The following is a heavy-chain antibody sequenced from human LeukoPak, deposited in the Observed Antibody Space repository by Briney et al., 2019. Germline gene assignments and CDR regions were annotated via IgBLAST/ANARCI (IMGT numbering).Heavy chain of an antibody. V-gene: IGHV4-59*12. D-gene: IGHD3-3*01. J-gene: IGHJ5*02. CDR2: IYYSGST. CDR1: GDSISRYY. Sequence: SETLSLTCTVSGDSISRYYWNWIRQSPGKGLEWIGYIYYSGSTNYNPSLQSRVTISVDTSKNQFSLKLSSVTAADTAVYYCARGGTTIFGVVIRNWFDPWGQGTLVTVSS. CDR3: ARGGTTIFGVVIRNWFDP.